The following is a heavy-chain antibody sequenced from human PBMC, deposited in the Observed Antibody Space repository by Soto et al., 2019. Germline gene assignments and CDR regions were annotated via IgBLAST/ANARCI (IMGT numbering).Heavy chain of an antibody. CDR2: ISGSGGST. V-gene: IGHV3-23*01. D-gene: IGHD2-15*01. Sequence: GGSLRLSCAASGFTFSSYAMSWVRQAPGKGLEWVSAISGSGGSTYYADSVKGRFTISRDNSKNMLYLQMNSLRAEDTAVYYCAKTVVAATRFTTSIDYWGQGTLVTVSS. J-gene: IGHJ4*02. CDR3: AKTVVAATRFTTSIDY. CDR1: GFTFSSYA.